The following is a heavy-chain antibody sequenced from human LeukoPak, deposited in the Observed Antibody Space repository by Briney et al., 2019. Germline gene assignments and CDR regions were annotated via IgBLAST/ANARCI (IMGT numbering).Heavy chain of an antibody. V-gene: IGHV3-53*01. D-gene: IGHD1-26*01. CDR2: LYSGSST. CDR3: AGGPIREGFHY. Sequence: GGSLRLSCEGSGFSVSTKYMNWVRQAPGKGLEWVSILYSGSSTYYTDSVKGRFTVSRDDSKNTLYLHMNSLGVEDTAVYYCAGGPIREGFHYWGQGTLVTVSS. CDR1: GFSVSTKY. J-gene: IGHJ4*02.